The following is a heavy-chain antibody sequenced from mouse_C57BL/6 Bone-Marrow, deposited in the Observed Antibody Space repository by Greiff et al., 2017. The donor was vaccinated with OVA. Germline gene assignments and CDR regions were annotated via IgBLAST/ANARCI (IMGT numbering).Heavy chain of an antibody. J-gene: IGHJ3*01. CDR1: GYTFTSYW. Sequence: QVQLQQPGAELVMPGASVTLSCKASGYTFTSYWMHWVKQRPGQGLEWIGEIDPSDSYTNYNQKFKGKSTLTVDKSSSTAYMQLSSLTSEDSAVYYCARENGPAWFAYWGQGTLVTVSA. V-gene: IGHV1-69*01. CDR2: IDPSDSYT. D-gene: IGHD1-1*02. CDR3: ARENGPAWFAY.